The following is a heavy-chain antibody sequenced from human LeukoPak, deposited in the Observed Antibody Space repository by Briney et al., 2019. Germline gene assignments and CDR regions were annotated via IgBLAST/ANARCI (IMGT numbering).Heavy chain of an antibody. J-gene: IGHJ4*02. CDR3: ARDPVGGSTIFDY. CDR2: TYYRSKWYY. CDR1: GDIVSSNSAA. D-gene: IGHD1-26*01. V-gene: IGHV6-1*01. Sequence: SQTLSLTCAISGDIVSSNSAAWNWIRQSPSRGLEWLGGTYYRSKWYYDYAVAVKSRISINPDTSKNQFSLQLSSVTPEDTAVYYCARDPVGGSTIFDYWGQGTLVTVSS.